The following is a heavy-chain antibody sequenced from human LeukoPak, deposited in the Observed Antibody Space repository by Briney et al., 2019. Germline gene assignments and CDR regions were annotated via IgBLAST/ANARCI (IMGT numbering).Heavy chain of an antibody. J-gene: IGHJ4*02. CDR1: GGSISSYS. V-gene: IGHV4-4*07. D-gene: IGHD6-19*01. CDR2: MYASGSI. CDR3: ARAEIAVAGKPDDY. Sequence: SETLSLTCSVSGGSISSYSWSWIRQPAGKGLEWIGRMYASGSINYNPSLKSRVTMSVDTSKNQFSLKLSSVTAADTAVYYCARAEIAVAGKPDDYWGQGTLVTVSS.